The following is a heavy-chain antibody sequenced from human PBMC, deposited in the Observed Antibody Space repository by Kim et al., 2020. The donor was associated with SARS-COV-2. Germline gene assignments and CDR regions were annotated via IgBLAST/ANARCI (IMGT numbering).Heavy chain of an antibody. CDR3: AKDAQSFDSWSGYSGGLDN. J-gene: IGHJ4*02. V-gene: IGHV3-30*18. Sequence: GGSLRLSCAVSRFPFRNYAMHWVRQAPGKGLEWLAIISYDGRYEDYADSVRGRFSISRDNSKNTLSLQMNSLRTEDTAVYFCAKDAQSFDSWSGYSGGLDNWGQGTLVTVSS. D-gene: IGHD3-3*01. CDR1: RFPFRNYA. CDR2: ISYDGRYE.